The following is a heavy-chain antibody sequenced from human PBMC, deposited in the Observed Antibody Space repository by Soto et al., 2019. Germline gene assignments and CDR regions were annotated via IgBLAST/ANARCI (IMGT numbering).Heavy chain of an antibody. Sequence: LSLTCTVSGASISSDGYSWSWIRQPPGKGLEWIGYFYHDGTTYYNPSLRSRVTISVDKSKNQFSLRLISVTAADTAVYYCAGSRYCSSTTCYFFDYWGQGALVTVSS. V-gene: IGHV4-30-2*01. CDR1: GASISSDGYS. CDR2: FYHDGTT. D-gene: IGHD2-2*01. J-gene: IGHJ4*02. CDR3: AGSRYCSSTTCYFFDY.